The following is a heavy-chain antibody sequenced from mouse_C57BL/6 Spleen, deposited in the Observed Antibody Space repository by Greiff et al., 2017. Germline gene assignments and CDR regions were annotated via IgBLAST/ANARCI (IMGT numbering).Heavy chain of an antibody. V-gene: IGHV5-12*01. D-gene: IGHD1-1*02. Sequence: EVMLVESGGGLVQPGGSLKLSCAASGFTFSDYYMYWVRQTPEKRLEWVAYISNGGGSTYYPDTVKGRFTISRDNAKNTLYLQMSRLKSEDTAMYYCARVYGYFDYWGQGTTLTVSS. CDR2: ISNGGGST. J-gene: IGHJ2*01. CDR1: GFTFSDYY. CDR3: ARVYGYFDY.